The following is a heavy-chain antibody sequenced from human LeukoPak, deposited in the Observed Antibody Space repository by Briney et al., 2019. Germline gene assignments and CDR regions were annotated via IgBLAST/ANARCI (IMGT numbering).Heavy chain of an antibody. J-gene: IGHJ4*02. CDR1: GFTFSSYW. CDR2: ISGSGAST. V-gene: IGHV3-23*01. CDR3: AKDVGKWESLHFFDY. Sequence: TGGSLRLSCAASGFTFSSYWMSRVRQAPGKGLEWMSGISGSGASTYYADSVKGRFTISRDDSRNTLYLQMNSLRGDDTAVYYCAKDVGKWESLHFFDYWGQGTLVTVSS. D-gene: IGHD1-26*01.